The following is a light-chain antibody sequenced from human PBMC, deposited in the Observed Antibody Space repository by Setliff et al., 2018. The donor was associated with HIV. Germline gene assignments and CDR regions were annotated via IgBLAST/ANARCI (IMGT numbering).Light chain of an antibody. Sequence: QSALTQPASVSGSPGQSITISCTGTSSDVGGYSYVSWYQQHPGKAPKLMIYDVTKRPSGVSNRFSGSKSGNTASLTISGLQAEDEADYYCCSYAGSSTPYVFGTGTKGTVL. J-gene: IGLJ1*01. CDR2: DVT. CDR1: SSDVGGYSY. CDR3: CSYAGSSTPYV. V-gene: IGLV2-23*02.